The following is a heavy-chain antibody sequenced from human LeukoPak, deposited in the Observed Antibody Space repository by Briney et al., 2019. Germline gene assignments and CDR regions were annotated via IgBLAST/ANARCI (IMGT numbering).Heavy chain of an antibody. V-gene: IGHV3-30*18. Sequence: GGSLRLSCAVTGLAFSSYGIHWVRQAPGKGLEWVAVTSYDGSNIHYADSVEGRFTISRDNSKNTLYLQMNSLRAEDTAVYYCAKDRSYYDSGGYRNFDYWGQGTLVTVSS. CDR3: AKDRSYYDSGGYRNFDY. CDR1: GLAFSSYG. CDR2: TSYDGSNI. J-gene: IGHJ4*02. D-gene: IGHD3-22*01.